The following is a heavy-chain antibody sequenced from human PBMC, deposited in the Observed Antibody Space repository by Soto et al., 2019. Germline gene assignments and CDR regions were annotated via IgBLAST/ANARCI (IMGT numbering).Heavy chain of an antibody. Sequence: QVQLVESGGGVVQPGTSLRVSCVGSGFTFRSYVMHWVRQAPGKGLEWVALTSYDGSDKYYDDSVRGRFTISRDNSRKQVDLQIESLRLEDTALYYCARWGTTGGLDVWGQGTLVSVSS. CDR3: ARWGTTGGLDV. CDR2: TSYDGSDK. V-gene: IGHV3-30*14. D-gene: IGHD3-16*01. J-gene: IGHJ1*01. CDR1: GFTFRSYV.